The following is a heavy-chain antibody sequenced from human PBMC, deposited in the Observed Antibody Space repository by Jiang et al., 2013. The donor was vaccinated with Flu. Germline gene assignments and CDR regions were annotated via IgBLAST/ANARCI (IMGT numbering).Heavy chain of an antibody. Sequence: GRTYYRSKWYNDYAVSVKSRTAINPDTSKNQFSLQLNSVTAEDTAVYYCTRGGHGTTVSLFDSWGQGTLVTVSS. J-gene: IGHJ4*02. CDR2: TYYRSKWYN. V-gene: IGHV6-1*01. CDR3: TRGGHGTTVSLFDS. D-gene: IGHD5/OR15-5a*01.